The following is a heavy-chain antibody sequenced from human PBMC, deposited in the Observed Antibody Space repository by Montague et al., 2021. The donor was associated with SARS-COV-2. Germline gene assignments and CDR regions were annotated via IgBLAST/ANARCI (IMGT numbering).Heavy chain of an antibody. CDR2: IYYSGST. CDR1: GGSISSYY. CDR3: ARHKKGLWFGELLFDY. V-gene: IGHV4-59*08. D-gene: IGHD3-10*01. J-gene: IGHJ4*02. Sequence: SETLSLTCTVSGGSISSYYWSWIRQPPGKGLEWIGYIYYSGSTNYNPSLKRRVTISVDTSKNQFSLRLSSVTAADTAVYYCARHKKGLWFGELLFDYWGQGTLVTVSS.